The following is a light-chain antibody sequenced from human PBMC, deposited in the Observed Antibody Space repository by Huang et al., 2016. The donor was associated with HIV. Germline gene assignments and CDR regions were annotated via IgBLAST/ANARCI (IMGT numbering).Light chain of an antibody. J-gene: IGKJ1*01. Sequence: EIVLTQSPGTLTWCQGERASISGRDSQSVSSSYLAWYQQKPGQAPRLLIYGASSRDTGVPDRFSGSGSGTDFTLTISRLEPEDFAVYYCQQCGSSPWTFGQGTKVEIK. V-gene: IGKV3-20*01. CDR2: GAS. CDR3: QQCGSSPWT. CDR1: QSVSSSY.